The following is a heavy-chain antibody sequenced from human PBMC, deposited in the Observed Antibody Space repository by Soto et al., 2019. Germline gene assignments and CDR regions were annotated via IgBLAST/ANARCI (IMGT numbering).Heavy chain of an antibody. D-gene: IGHD3-3*01. Sequence: ASVKVSCKASGGTFSSYAISWVRQAPGQGLEWMGGIIPIFGTANYAQKFQGRVTITADESTSTAYMELSSLRSEDTAVYYCARGVITIFGVVTNAYYGMDVWGQGTTVTVS. J-gene: IGHJ6*02. V-gene: IGHV1-69*13. CDR2: IIPIFGTA. CDR1: GGTFSSYA. CDR3: ARGVITIFGVVTNAYYGMDV.